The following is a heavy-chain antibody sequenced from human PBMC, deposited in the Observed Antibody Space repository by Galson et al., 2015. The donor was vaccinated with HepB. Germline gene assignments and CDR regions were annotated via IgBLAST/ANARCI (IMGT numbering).Heavy chain of an antibody. V-gene: IGHV4-59*01. CDR3: ARGALLFGEFQGFDP. CDR2: IYYTGTT. J-gene: IGHJ5*02. Sequence: SETLSLTCTVSGGSISSYYWSWIRQPPGKGLEWIGYIYYTGTTTYNPSLKSRVTISIGTSKNQFSLKLSSLTAADTAVYYCARGALLFGEFQGFDPWGQGTLVTVSS. D-gene: IGHD3-10*01. CDR1: GGSISSYY.